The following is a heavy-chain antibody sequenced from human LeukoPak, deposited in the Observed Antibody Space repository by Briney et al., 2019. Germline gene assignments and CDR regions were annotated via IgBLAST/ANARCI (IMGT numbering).Heavy chain of an antibody. CDR2: TNPNSGKT. CDR3: ARELRRDVY. CDR1: GYTFTSYD. Sequence: ASVKVSCKASGYTFTSYDINWLRQPPGQGLEWMGYTNPNSGKTHYAQKFQGRVTLTSEQSINTVYMEQSSLTSEDTAVYYCARELRRDVYWGQGTLVTVSS. J-gene: IGHJ4*02. V-gene: IGHV1-8*01.